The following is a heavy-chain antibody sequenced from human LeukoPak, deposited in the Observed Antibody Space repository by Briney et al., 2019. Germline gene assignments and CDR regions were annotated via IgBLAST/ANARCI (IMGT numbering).Heavy chain of an antibody. CDR1: GGSISSYY. V-gene: IGHV4-59*01. J-gene: IGHJ4*02. CDR3: ARSDYGDSPFDY. D-gene: IGHD4-17*01. CDR2: IYYSRST. Sequence: SETLSLTCTVSGGSISSYYWSWIRQPPGKGLEWIGYIYYSRSTNYNPSLKSRVTISVDTSKNQFSLKLSSVTAADTAVYYCARSDYGDSPFDYWGQGTLVTVSS.